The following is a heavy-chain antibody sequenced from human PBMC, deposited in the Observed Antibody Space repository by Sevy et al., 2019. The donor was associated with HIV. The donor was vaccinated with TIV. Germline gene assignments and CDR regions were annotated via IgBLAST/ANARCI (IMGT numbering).Heavy chain of an antibody. CDR3: ARAGGVAHHYYYYGMDV. J-gene: IGHJ6*02. CDR1: GYTFTGYY. V-gene: IGHV1-2*02. D-gene: IGHD2-15*01. Sequence: ASVKVSCKASGYTFTGYYMHWVRQAPGQGLEWMGWINPNSGGTNYAQKFQGRVTMTRDTSISTAYMELSRLRSDDTAVYYCARAGGVAHHYYYYGMDVWGQGTTVTVSS. CDR2: INPNSGGT.